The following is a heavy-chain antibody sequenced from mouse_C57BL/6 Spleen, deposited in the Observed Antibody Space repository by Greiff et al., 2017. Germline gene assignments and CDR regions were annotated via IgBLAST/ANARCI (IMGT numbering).Heavy chain of an antibody. CDR3: ASPSSGYAMDY. D-gene: IGHD1-1*01. J-gene: IGHJ4*01. CDR2: IYPGSGST. V-gene: IGHV1-55*01. CDR1: GYTFTSYW. Sequence: QVQLQQPGAELVKPGASVKMSCKASGYTFTSYWITWVKQRPGQGLEWIGDIYPGSGSTNYNEKFKSKDTLTVDTSSSTAYMQLSSLTSEDSAVYYCASPSSGYAMDYWGQGTSVTVSS.